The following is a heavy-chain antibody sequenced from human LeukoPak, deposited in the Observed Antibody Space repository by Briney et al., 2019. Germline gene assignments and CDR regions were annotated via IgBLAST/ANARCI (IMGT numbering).Heavy chain of an antibody. CDR3: AKVGDYYVTSPIDY. CDR1: AFTFSGYA. Sequence: AGGSLRLSCAASAFTFSGYAMSWVRQAPGKGLEWVSAISGRGDSTYYADSVRGRFTISRDNSKNTLYLQMNSLRAEDTAVYYCAKVGDYYVTSPIDYWGQGTLVTVSS. J-gene: IGHJ4*02. V-gene: IGHV3-23*01. D-gene: IGHD3-10*02. CDR2: ISGRGDST.